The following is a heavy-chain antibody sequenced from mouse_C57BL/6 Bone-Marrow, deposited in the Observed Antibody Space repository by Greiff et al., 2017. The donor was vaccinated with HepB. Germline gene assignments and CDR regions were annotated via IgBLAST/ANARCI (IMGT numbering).Heavy chain of an antibody. Sequence: QVQLKQPGAELVMPGASVKLSCKASGYTFTSYWMHWVKQRPGQGLEWIGEIDPSDSYTNYNQKFKGKSTLTVDKSSSTAYMQLSSLASEDSAVYYCAGIYYGNYDWYFDVWGTGTTVTVSS. V-gene: IGHV1-69*01. CDR2: IDPSDSYT. CDR1: GYTFTSYW. CDR3: AGIYYGNYDWYFDV. J-gene: IGHJ1*03. D-gene: IGHD2-1*01.